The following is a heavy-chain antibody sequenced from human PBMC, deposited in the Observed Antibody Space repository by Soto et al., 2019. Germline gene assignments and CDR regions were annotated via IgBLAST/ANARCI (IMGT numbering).Heavy chain of an antibody. CDR3: AKGDNLGPKTGYAFDP. CDR2: TYFRSKWYN. V-gene: IGHV6-1*01. J-gene: IGHJ5*02. Sequence: SQTLSLTCAISGDSVSSNTASWNWIRQSPSRGLEWLGRTYFRSKWYNDYAVSVKSRIIINPDTSNNQFSLQLNSVTPEDTAVYFCAKGDNLGPKTGYAFDPWGQGSMVTVSS. CDR1: GDSVSSNTAS. D-gene: IGHD5-12*01.